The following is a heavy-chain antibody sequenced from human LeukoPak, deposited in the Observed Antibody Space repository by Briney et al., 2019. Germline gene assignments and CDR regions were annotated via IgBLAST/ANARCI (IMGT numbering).Heavy chain of an antibody. CDR1: GGSISSYY. D-gene: IGHD2/OR15-2a*01. CDR3: ARHFSESPDAFAI. Sequence: SETLSLTCTVSGGSISSYYWGWIRQPPGKGLEWIGTLSYTGSTYYDPSLKSRVTISVDKSKNQFSLKLSSVTAADTAVYCARHFSESPDAFAIWGQGTMVTVSS. V-gene: IGHV4-39*01. CDR2: LSYTGST. J-gene: IGHJ3*02.